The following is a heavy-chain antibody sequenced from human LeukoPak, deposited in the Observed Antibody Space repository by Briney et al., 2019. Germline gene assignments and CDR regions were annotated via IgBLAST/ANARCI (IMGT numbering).Heavy chain of an antibody. CDR2: ISGSGGST. CDR3: AGGYSYGYNLFIYGMDV. CDR1: GFTFSSYA. D-gene: IGHD5-18*01. Sequence: GGSLRLSCAASGFTFSSYAMSWVRQAPGKGLEWVSAISGSGGSTYYADSVKGRFTISRDNSKNTLYLQMNSLRAEDTAVYYCAGGYSYGYNLFIYGMDVWAKGPRSPSP. J-gene: IGHJ6*02. V-gene: IGHV3-23*01.